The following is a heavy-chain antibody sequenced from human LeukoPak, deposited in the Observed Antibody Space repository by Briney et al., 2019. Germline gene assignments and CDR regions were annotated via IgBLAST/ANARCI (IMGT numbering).Heavy chain of an antibody. J-gene: IGHJ4*02. Sequence: SETLSLTCTVSGGSISSSSYYWGWIRQPPGKGLEWIGSMYYSGSTYYNPSLKSRFTISVDTSKNQFSLKLSSVTAADTAVYYCAREGGLQHHFDYWGQGTLVTVSS. V-gene: IGHV4-39*07. CDR3: AREGGLQHHFDY. CDR2: MYYSGST. D-gene: IGHD4-11*01. CDR1: GGSISSSSYY.